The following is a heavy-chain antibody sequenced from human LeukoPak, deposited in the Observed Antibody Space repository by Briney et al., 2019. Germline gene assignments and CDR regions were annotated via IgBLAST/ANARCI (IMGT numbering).Heavy chain of an antibody. CDR2: INPNSGGT. CDR1: GYTFTGYY. J-gene: IGHJ4*02. Sequence: GASVKVSCKASGYTFTGYYMHWVRQAPGQGLEWMGWINPNSGGTNYAQKLQGRVTITWDTSISTAYMELSRLRSDDTAVYYCARDLELADFDYWGQGTLVTVSS. CDR3: ARDLELADFDY. V-gene: IGHV1-2*02. D-gene: IGHD1-26*01.